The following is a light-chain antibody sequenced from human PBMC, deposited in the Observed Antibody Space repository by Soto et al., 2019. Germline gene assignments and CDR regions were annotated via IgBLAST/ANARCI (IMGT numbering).Light chain of an antibody. Sequence: QSALTQPASVSGSPGQSITISCTETSSDLGTYNYVSWYQQHPGTAPKLLIYDVYSRPSGFSHRFSGSKSGNTASRTISGLQTEDEADYYWRSHRASTAPYVFGTGTKLTVL. CDR3: RSHRASTAPYV. J-gene: IGLJ1*01. V-gene: IGLV2-14*03. CDR2: DVY. CDR1: SSDLGTYNY.